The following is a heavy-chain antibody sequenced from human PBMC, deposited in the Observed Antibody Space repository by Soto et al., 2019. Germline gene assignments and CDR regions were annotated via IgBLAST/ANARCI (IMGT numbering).Heavy chain of an antibody. CDR2: ISGSGGST. Sequence: GGSLGLSCAAYGFTFSSDPMSWVRQGPGKGLEWVSTISGSGGSTYYADSVKGRFTISRDNSKNTLYLQMNSLRAEDTAVYYCARDDYRAAVSLFYFEKWGQGTQV. V-gene: IGHV3-23*01. CDR1: GFTFSSDP. CDR3: ARDDYRAAVSLFYFEK. D-gene: IGHD6-13*01. J-gene: IGHJ4*02.